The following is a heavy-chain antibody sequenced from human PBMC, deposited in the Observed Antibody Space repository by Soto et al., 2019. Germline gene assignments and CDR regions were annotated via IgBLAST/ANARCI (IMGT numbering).Heavy chain of an antibody. CDR1: GGSISSYY. CDR3: ARDRKDDFWSGPPDTQYYYYGMDV. CDR2: IYYSGST. J-gene: IGHJ6*02. Sequence: PSETLSLTCTVSGGSISSYYWSWIRQPPGKGLEWIGYIYYSGSTNYNPSLKSRVTISVDTSKNQFSLKLSSVTAADTAVYYCARDRKDDFWSGPPDTQYYYYGMDVWGQGTTVTVSS. V-gene: IGHV4-59*01. D-gene: IGHD3-3*01.